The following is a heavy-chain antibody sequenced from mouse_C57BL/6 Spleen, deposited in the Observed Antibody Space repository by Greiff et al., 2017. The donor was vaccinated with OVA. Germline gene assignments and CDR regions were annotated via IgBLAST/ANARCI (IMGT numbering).Heavy chain of an antibody. J-gene: IGHJ1*03. CDR3: TRSYGNNGYWCFDV. CDR1: GFTFSSYA. Sequence: EVQRVESGEGLVKPGGSLKLSCAASGFTFSSYAMSWVRQTPEKRLEWVAYISSGGVYIYYAATVKGGFTFSRDNARNTLYLQISSLKSEDTAMYYCTRSYGNNGYWCFDVWGTGTTVTVSS. V-gene: IGHV5-9-1*02. CDR2: ISSGGVYI. D-gene: IGHD2-1*01.